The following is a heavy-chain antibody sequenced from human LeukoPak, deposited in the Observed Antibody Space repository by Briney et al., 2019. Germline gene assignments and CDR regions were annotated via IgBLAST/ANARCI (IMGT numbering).Heavy chain of an antibody. CDR1: GYTFTGYY. CDR3: ARDLGYTYIANWFDP. Sequence: GASVKVSCKASGYTFTGYYMHWVRQAPGQGLEWMGWINPNSGGTNYAQKFQGRVTMTRDTSITTAYMELSRLTSDDTAVYYCARDLGYTYIANWFDPWGQGTLVTVSS. D-gene: IGHD5-24*01. CDR2: INPNSGGT. J-gene: IGHJ5*02. V-gene: IGHV1-2*02.